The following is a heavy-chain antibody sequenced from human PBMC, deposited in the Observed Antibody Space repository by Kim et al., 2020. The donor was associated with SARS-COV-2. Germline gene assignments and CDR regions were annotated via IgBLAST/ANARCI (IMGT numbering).Heavy chain of an antibody. V-gene: IGHV4-31*11. Sequence: SETLSLTCVVSGASISSGPYYWSWVRQLPEKGLEWIGYIYDSGTTYYNPSLKSRTTISIDTSKNQFSLKLYSVTAADTAIYYCARGHGSGLYGKDVWGQGTTVTVSS. CDR1: GASISSGPYY. D-gene: IGHD3-10*01. J-gene: IGHJ6*02. CDR2: IYDSGTT. CDR3: ARGHGSGLYGKDV.